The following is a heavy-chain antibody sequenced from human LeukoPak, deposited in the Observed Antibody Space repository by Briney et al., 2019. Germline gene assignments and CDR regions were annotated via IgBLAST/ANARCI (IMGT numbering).Heavy chain of an antibody. V-gene: IGHV1-2*02. J-gene: IGHJ4*02. CDR2: INPNSGGT. CDR1: GHTFTGYY. D-gene: IGHD3-16*01. CDR3: ARDWGGGPLNY. Sequence: ASVKVSCKASGHTFTGYYMHWVRQAPGQGLEWMGWINPNSGGTNYAQKFQGRVTMTRDTSISTAYMELSRLRSDDTAVYFWARDWGGGPLNYWGQGTLVTVSS.